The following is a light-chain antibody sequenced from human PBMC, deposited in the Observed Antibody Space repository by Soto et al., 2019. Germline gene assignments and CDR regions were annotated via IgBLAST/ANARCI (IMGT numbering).Light chain of an antibody. J-gene: IGLJ2*01. CDR2: EVS. CDR3: SSFTSSITLI. Sequence: QSALTQPASVSGSPGQSITIPCTGTSSDIGGYNYVSWYQHHPGKAPKLMIYEVSNRPSGISNRFSGSKSGNTASLTISGLQAEDEADYYCSSFTSSITLIFGGGTKLTVL. V-gene: IGLV2-14*01. CDR1: SSDIGGYNY.